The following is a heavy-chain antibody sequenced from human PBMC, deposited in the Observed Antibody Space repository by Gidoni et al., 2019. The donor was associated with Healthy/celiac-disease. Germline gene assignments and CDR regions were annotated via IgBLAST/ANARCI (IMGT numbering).Heavy chain of an antibody. Sequence: QVQLVQSGAEVKKPGASVKVSCKASGYTFTGYYMHWVRQAPGQGLEWMGRINPNSGGTNYAQKFQGRVTMTRDTSISTAYMELSRLRSDDTAVYYCARDKGKNWNDGLPGYWGQGTLVTVSS. V-gene: IGHV1-2*06. CDR2: INPNSGGT. J-gene: IGHJ4*02. CDR3: ARDKGKNWNDGLPGY. CDR1: GYTFTGYY. D-gene: IGHD1-1*01.